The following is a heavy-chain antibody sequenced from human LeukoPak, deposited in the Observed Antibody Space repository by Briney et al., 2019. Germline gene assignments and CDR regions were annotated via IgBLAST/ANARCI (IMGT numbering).Heavy chain of an antibody. D-gene: IGHD3-16*01. CDR2: INPKSGGT. V-gene: IGHV1-2*02. J-gene: IGHJ4*02. CDR1: GYTFTGYH. Sequence: ASVRVSCKASGYTFTGYHIHWVRQAPGRGLEWMGWINPKSGGTKYAQKFQGRVTMTRDTSISTAYMDLSRLRSDDTGVYYCARRGSTSDSAYFLDSWGQGTLATVSS. CDR3: ARRGSTSDSAYFLDS.